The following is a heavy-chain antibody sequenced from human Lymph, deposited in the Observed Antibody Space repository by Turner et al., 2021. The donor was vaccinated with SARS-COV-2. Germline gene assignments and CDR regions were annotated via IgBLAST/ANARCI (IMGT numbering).Heavy chain of an antibody. D-gene: IGHD6-13*01. Sequence: EVQLVLTGGCSIQPGASLSLSFAASGIIARRNYMNWVRQAPGKVLGWVSVIYSGGTTYYADSVKGRFTISRDNSKNTLYLQMNSLRVEDTAVYYCARDLGTYGMDVWGKGTTVTVSS. V-gene: IGHV3-53*02. CDR1: GIIARRNY. CDR2: IYSGGTT. J-gene: IGHJ6*04. CDR3: ARDLGTYGMDV.